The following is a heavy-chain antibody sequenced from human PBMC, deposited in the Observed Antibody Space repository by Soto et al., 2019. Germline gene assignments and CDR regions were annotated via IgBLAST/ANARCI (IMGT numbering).Heavy chain of an antibody. D-gene: IGHD6-13*01. Sequence: QVQLQESGPGLVKPSETLSLTCTVSGGSISSYYWSWIRQPPGKGLEWIGYIYYSGSTNYNPHLKSRVTIYVDTSKNQFSLKLSSVTAADTAVYYCARDGYSSSWPAGWFDPWGQGTLVNVSS. J-gene: IGHJ5*02. CDR3: ARDGYSSSWPAGWFDP. V-gene: IGHV4-59*01. CDR1: GGSISSYY. CDR2: IYYSGST.